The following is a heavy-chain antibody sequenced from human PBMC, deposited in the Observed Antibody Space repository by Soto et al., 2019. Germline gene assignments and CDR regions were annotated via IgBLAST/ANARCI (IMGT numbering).Heavy chain of an antibody. CDR3: ARDRRYFDWLAPEFDY. J-gene: IGHJ4*02. V-gene: IGHV1-2*04. CDR2: INPNSGGT. D-gene: IGHD3-9*01. Sequence: ASVKVSCKASGYTFTGYYMHWVRQAPGQGLEWMGWINPNSGGTNYAQKFQGWVTMTRDTSISTAYMELSRLRSDDTAAYYCARDRRYFDWLAPEFDYWGQGTLVTVS. CDR1: GYTFTGYY.